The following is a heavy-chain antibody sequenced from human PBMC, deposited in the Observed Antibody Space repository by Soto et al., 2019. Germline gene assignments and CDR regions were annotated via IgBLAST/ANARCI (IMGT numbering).Heavy chain of an antibody. CDR3: ARDRARLGELSSAYYYYGMDV. J-gene: IGHJ6*02. V-gene: IGHV3-33*01. D-gene: IGHD3-16*02. CDR1: GFTFSSYG. CDR2: IWYDGNNK. Sequence: SLRLSCAASGFTFSSYGMHWVRQAPGKGLEWVAVIWYDGNNKYYADSVKGRFTISRDNSKNTLYLRMNSLRAEDTAVYYCARDRARLGELSSAYYYYGMDVWGQGTTVTVSS.